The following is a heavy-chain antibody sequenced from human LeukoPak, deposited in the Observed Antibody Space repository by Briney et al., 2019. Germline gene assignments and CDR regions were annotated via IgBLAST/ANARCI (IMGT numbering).Heavy chain of an antibody. D-gene: IGHD2/OR15-2a*01. J-gene: IGHJ3*02. V-gene: IGHV3-11*06. CDR3: VRESTYAFHI. CDR1: GFTFRDYY. Sequence: KPGGSLRLSCAASGFTFRDYYMTWIRQAPGKGLEWVSYISGSGSYTNYADSVKGRFTISRDNAKNSLYLQMNSLRGEDTAVYYCVRESTYAFHIWGQGTMVTVSS. CDR2: ISGSGSYT.